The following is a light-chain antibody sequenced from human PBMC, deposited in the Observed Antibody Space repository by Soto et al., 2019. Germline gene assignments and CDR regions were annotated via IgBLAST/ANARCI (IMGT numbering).Light chain of an antibody. CDR2: DAS. V-gene: IGKV3-11*01. CDR1: QSVSNNY. J-gene: IGKJ4*01. Sequence: EIVFTQSPGTLSLSPGERATLSCRPSQSVSNNYLAWYQQKPGQAPRLLIYDASNRVTGIPARFSGSGSGTDFTLTISSLEPEDFAVYYCQQRSNWPLTFGGGTKVDI. CDR3: QQRSNWPLT.